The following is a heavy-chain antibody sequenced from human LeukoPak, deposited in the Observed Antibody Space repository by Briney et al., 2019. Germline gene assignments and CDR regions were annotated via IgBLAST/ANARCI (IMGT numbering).Heavy chain of an antibody. CDR1: GYSFTSYW. D-gene: IGHD3-22*01. J-gene: IGHJ4*02. Sequence: GESLKISCKGSGYSFTSYWISWVRQTPGKGLEWMGRIDPSDSYTNYSPSFQGHVTISADKSISTAYLQWSSLKASDTAMYYCARKYYYDSSGYAFDYWGQGTLVTVSS. CDR3: ARKYYYDSSGYAFDY. V-gene: IGHV5-10-1*01. CDR2: IDPSDSYT.